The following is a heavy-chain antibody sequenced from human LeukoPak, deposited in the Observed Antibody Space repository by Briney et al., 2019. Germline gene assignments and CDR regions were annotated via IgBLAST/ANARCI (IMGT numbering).Heavy chain of an antibody. CDR3: ARVEEVSSSWPFDY. J-gene: IGHJ4*02. D-gene: IGHD6-13*01. V-gene: IGHV3-21*01. Sequence: GGSLRLSCAASGFTFSYYNMNWVRQAPGKGLEWVSSISSSSSYIYYADSVKGRFTISRDNAKNSLYLQMNSLRAEDTAVYYCARVEEVSSSWPFDYWGQGTLVTVSS. CDR2: ISSSSSYI. CDR1: GFTFSYYN.